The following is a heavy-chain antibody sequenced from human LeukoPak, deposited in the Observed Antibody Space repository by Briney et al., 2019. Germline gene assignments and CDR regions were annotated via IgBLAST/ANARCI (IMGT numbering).Heavy chain of an antibody. J-gene: IGHJ4*02. CDR2: IYTSGST. Sequence: PSETLSLTCTVSGGSISSGSYYWSWIRQPAGKGLEWIGRIYTSGSTNYNPSLKSRVAISVDTSKNQFSLKLSSVTAADTAVYYCAMRPSGQWLKRFDYWGQGTQVTVPS. D-gene: IGHD6-19*01. CDR1: GGSISSGSYY. V-gene: IGHV4-61*02. CDR3: AMRPSGQWLKRFDY.